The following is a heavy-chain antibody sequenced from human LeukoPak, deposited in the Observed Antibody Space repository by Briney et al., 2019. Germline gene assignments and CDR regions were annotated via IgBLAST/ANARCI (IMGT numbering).Heavy chain of an antibody. CDR1: GFTFTSSA. J-gene: IGHJ4*02. V-gene: IGHV1-58*02. D-gene: IGHD3-10*01. CDR2: IVVGSGNT. CDR3: AALYYYGSGSTDY. Sequence: SVKVSCKASGFTFTSSAMQWVRQARGQRLEWMGWIVVGSGNTNYAQKFQERVTITRDMSTSTAYMGLSSLRSEDTAVYYCAALYYYGSGSTDYWGQGPLVTVSS.